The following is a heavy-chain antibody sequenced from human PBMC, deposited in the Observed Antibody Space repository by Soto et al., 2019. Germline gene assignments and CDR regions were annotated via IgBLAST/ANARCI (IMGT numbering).Heavy chain of an antibody. Sequence: SETLSLTCAVYGGSFSGYYWSWIRQPPGKGLEWIGEINHSGSTYYNPSLQSRVTMSVDTSKNQFSLNLNSVTAADTAVYYCARHRYCSGATCYHLDNWFDPWGQGTLVTVSS. CDR2: INHSGST. CDR1: GGSFSGYY. CDR3: ARHRYCSGATCYHLDNWFDP. J-gene: IGHJ5*02. V-gene: IGHV4-34*01. D-gene: IGHD2-15*01.